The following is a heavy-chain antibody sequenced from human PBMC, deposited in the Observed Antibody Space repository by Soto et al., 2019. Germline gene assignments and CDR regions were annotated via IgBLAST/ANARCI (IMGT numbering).Heavy chain of an antibody. V-gene: IGHV3-33*01. CDR1: GFTFSSYG. D-gene: IGHD2-15*01. Sequence: GGSLRLSCAASGFTFSSYGMHWVRQAPGKGLEWVAVIWYDGSNKYYADSVKGRFTISRDNSKNTLYLQMNSLRAEDTAVYYCARDLPYCSGGSCSGAFDIWGQGTMVTVSS. J-gene: IGHJ3*02. CDR2: IWYDGSNK. CDR3: ARDLPYCSGGSCSGAFDI.